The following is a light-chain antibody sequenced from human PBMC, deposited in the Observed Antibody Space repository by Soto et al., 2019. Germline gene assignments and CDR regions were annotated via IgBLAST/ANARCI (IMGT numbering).Light chain of an antibody. V-gene: IGLV2-14*01. CDR2: DVS. CDR3: SSYTSSSTEV. Sequence: LSQLDSVSGSPGQSIMILCTGTSRDVGGYNYGSWYQQHPGKAPKLMIYDVSDRPSGVSDRFSGSKSANTASLTISGLQAEDEADYYCSSYTSSSTEVFVTGIKVTVL. CDR1: SRDVGGYNY. J-gene: IGLJ1*01.